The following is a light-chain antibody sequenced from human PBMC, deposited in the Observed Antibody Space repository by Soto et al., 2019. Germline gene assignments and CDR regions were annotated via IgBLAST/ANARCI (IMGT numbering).Light chain of an antibody. Sequence: QSVLTQPPSASGTPGQRVTISCSGSSPNIGSNYVFWYQQLPGTAPKVLMYRNSQRPSGVPDRFSGSKSGTAASLAISGLRSEDEADYYCASWDDSLSGFVVFGGGTQLTVL. CDR3: ASWDDSLSGFVV. CDR1: SPNIGSNY. V-gene: IGLV1-47*01. J-gene: IGLJ2*01. CDR2: RNS.